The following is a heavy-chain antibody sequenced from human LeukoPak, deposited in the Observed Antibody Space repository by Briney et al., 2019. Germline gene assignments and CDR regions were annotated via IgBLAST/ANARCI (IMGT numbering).Heavy chain of an antibody. V-gene: IGHV1-2*02. CDR1: GYTFTSYD. Sequence: ASVKVSCKASGYTFTSYDINWVRQAPGQGLERMGWINPNSGGTNYAQKFQGRVTMTRDTSISTAYMELSRLRSDDTAVYYCAREVEYSSSGYYYYYMDVWGKGTTVTVSS. CDR3: AREVEYSSSGYYYYYMDV. J-gene: IGHJ6*03. CDR2: INPNSGGT. D-gene: IGHD6-6*01.